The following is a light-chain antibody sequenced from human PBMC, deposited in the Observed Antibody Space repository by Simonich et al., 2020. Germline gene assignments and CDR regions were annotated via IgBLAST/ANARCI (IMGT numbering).Light chain of an antibody. V-gene: IGKV4-1*01. CDR3: QQYNSYWT. Sequence: DIVMTQSPDSLAVSLGERATINCKSSHSVLYSSKNKNYLAWYQQKPGQPPKLLIYWASTRESGVPDRFSGSGSGTEFTLTISSLQPDDFATYYCQQYNSYWTFGQGTKVEIK. J-gene: IGKJ1*01. CDR2: WAS. CDR1: HSVLYSSKNKNY.